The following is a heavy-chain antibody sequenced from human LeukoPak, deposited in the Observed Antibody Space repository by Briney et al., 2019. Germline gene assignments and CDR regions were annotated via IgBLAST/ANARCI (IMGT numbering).Heavy chain of an antibody. CDR1: GFTFSTYS. CDR3: ARDVSIVGGTKTDL. CDR2: ISGTGTSI. J-gene: IGHJ4*02. Sequence: GGSLRLSCVASGFTFSTYSMNWVRQAPGKGLEWVSYISGTGTSIYYAGSVKGRFTISRDNARNSLYLQMNSLRAEDTAVYYCARDVSIVGGTKTDLWGQGTLVTVSS. V-gene: IGHV3-48*04. D-gene: IGHD1-26*01.